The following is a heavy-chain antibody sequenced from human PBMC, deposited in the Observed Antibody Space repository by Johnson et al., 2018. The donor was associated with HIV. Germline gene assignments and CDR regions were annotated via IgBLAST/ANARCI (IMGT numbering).Heavy chain of an antibody. CDR1: GFTFSTFA. CDR3: AKDRGVVRPDAFDV. J-gene: IGHJ3*01. V-gene: IGHV3-23*01. D-gene: IGHD4-23*01. Sequence: VQLLESGGGLAQPGGSLRLSCAASGFTFSTFAMSWVRQAPGKGLEWVSGISAGGGPTYYGDSVKGRFTVSRDNSKNTLYLQMNSLRAEDTAVYYCAKDRGVVRPDAFDVWGQGTLVTVSS. CDR2: ISAGGGPT.